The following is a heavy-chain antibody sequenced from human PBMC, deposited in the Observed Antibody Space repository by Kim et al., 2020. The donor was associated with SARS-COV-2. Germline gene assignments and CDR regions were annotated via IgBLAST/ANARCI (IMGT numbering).Heavy chain of an antibody. CDR3: ARGQDRAKTGY. J-gene: IGHJ1*01. CDR1: GASFSGNY. V-gene: IGHV4-34*01. CDR2: IHPSGSS. D-gene: IGHD5-18*01. Sequence: SETLSLTCAVYGASFSGNYWSWIRQSPGKGLEWIGEIHPSGSSNHNPSLKSRVTISVDASKNQLSLKLSSVTAADTAVYYCARGQDRAKTGYWGQGTLVTVSS.